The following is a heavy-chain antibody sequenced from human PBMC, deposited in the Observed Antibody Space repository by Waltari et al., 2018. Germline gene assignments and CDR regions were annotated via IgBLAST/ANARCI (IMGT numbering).Heavy chain of an antibody. Sequence: QVQLVESGGGVVQPGRSLRLSCAASGFTFSSYGMHWVRQAPGKGLDWVAVIWYDGSNKYYADSVKGRFTISRDNSKNTLYLQMNSLRAEDTAVYYCARDLVGATGAFDIWGQGTMVTVSS. V-gene: IGHV3-33*01. CDR2: IWYDGSNK. CDR1: GFTFSSYG. CDR3: ARDLVGATGAFDI. J-gene: IGHJ3*02. D-gene: IGHD1-26*01.